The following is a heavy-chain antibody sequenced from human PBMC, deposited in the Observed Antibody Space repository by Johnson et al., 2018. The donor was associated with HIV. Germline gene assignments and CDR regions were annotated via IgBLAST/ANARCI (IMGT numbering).Heavy chain of an antibody. J-gene: IGHJ3*02. CDR3: AKGFVASSGAFDI. CDR1: GFTFSSYA. D-gene: IGHD2-15*01. V-gene: IGHV3-30*04. Sequence: QVQLVESGGGLVQPGGSLRLSCAASGFTFSSYAMHWVRQAPGKGLEWGAVISSDGSKKYYAASVKGRFTISRDNSKNTLYLQMNSLRAEDTAVYYCAKGFVASSGAFDIWGQGTMVTVSS. CDR2: ISSDGSKK.